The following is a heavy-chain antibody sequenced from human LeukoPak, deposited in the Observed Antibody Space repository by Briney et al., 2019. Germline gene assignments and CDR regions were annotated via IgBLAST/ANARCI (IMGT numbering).Heavy chain of an antibody. D-gene: IGHD7-27*01. CDR1: GYTFTSYY. CDR2: INPSGGST. CDR3: ARDSVGWGRKGGYFDL. V-gene: IGHV1-46*01. J-gene: IGHJ2*01. Sequence: ASVKVSCKASGYTFTSYYMHWVRQAPGQGLEWMGIINPSGGSTSYAQKFQGRVTMTRDTSTSTVYMELSSLRSEDTAVYYCARDSVGWGRKGGYFDLWGRGTLVTVSS.